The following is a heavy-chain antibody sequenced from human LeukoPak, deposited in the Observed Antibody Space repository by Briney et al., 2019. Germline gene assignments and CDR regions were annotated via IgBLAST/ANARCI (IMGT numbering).Heavy chain of an antibody. Sequence: GGSLRLSCAASGFSISTYAIFWVRQAPGKGLEWVAHISYDGSDKYYADSVKGRFTISRDNSENTLYLQINSLRAEDTAVYYCAIVLYRPYDSRLTAFDIWGQGTMVTVSS. V-gene: IGHV3-30-3*01. CDR3: AIVLYRPYDSRLTAFDI. D-gene: IGHD3-22*01. CDR2: ISYDGSDK. CDR1: GFSISTYA. J-gene: IGHJ3*02.